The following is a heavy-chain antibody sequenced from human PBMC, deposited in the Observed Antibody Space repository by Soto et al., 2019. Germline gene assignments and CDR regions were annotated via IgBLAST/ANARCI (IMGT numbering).Heavy chain of an antibody. D-gene: IGHD2-2*01. CDR2: ISYDGSNK. V-gene: IGHV3-30-3*01. J-gene: IGHJ3*02. CDR3: ARGHRYCSSTSCADAFDI. CDR1: GFTFSSYA. Sequence: QVQLVESGGGVVQPGRSLRLSCAASGFTFSSYAMHWVRQAPGKGLEWVAVISYDGSNKYYADSVKGRFTISRDNSKNTLYLHMNSLRAEDTAVYYCARGHRYCSSTSCADAFDIWGQGTMVTVSS.